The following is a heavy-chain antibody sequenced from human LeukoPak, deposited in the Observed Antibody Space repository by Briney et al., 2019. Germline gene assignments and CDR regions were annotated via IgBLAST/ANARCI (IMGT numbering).Heavy chain of an antibody. V-gene: IGHV3-23*01. CDR1: GFTFSSYE. J-gene: IGHJ6*02. CDR3: ANSAEVGATLYYYGMDV. CDR2: ISGSGGST. D-gene: IGHD1-26*01. Sequence: PGGSLRLSCAASGFTFSSYEMNWVRQAPGKGLEWVSAISGSGGSTYYADSVKGRFTISRDNSKNTLYLQMNSLRAEDTAVYYCANSAEVGATLYYYGMDVWGQGTTVTVSS.